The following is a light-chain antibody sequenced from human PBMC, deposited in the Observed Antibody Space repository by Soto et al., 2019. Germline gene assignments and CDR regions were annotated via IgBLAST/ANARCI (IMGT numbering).Light chain of an antibody. CDR2: EMS. CDR3: MQSTHFPRT. Sequence: VITHSPLSAPVTLGQPASISCTSIQSLVHSDGNTYLSWLQQRPGQPPRLLIYEMSNRFSGVTERFSGSGSGTDFTLRISRVETEDGGVSSGMQSTHFPRTFGQGHKLEIK. V-gene: IGKV2-24*01. J-gene: IGKJ2*02. CDR1: QSLVHSDGNTY.